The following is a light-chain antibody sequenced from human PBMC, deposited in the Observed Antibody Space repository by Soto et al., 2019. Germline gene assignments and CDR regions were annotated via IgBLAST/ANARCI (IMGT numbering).Light chain of an antibody. CDR3: QQYTTYWT. J-gene: IGKJ1*01. Sequence: DIQMTQSPSTLSASLGARVTITCRASQGISRWLAWYQQRPGKAPKLLIYDASTLHSGVSSRFSGSGSGTEFTLTISSLQPNDSATYYCQQYTTYWTVGQGNKVDIK. CDR2: DAS. V-gene: IGKV1-5*01. CDR1: QGISRW.